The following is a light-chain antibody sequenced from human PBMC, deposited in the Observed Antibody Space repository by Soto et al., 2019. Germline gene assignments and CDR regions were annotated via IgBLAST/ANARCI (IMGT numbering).Light chain of an antibody. CDR1: SSDVGTYNY. V-gene: IGLV2-8*01. CDR3: SSYADTNNLLYV. Sequence: QSALTQPPSASGSPGQSVTISCTGTSSDVGTYNYVSWYQQHPGKAPRLLIYEVSQRPSGVPVRFSGSKSANTASLTVSGLQPEDEADYYCSSYADTNNLLYVFGTGTKLTVL. CDR2: EVS. J-gene: IGLJ1*01.